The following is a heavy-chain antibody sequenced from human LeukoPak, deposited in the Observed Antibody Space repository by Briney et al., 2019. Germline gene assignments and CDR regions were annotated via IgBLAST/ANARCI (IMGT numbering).Heavy chain of an antibody. D-gene: IGHD6-13*01. CDR1: GGSFSGYY. J-gene: IGHJ4*02. CDR3: ARRAAAHSNFDY. Sequence: SETLSLTCAVYGGSFSGYYWSWIRQPPGKGLEWIGEINHSGSTNYNPSLKSRVTISVDTSKNQFSLKLSSVTAADTAVYYCARRAAAHSNFDYWGQGTLVTVSS. CDR2: INHSGST. V-gene: IGHV4-34*01.